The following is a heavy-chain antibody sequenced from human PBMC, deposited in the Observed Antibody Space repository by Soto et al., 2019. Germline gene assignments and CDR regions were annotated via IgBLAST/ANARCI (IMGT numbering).Heavy chain of an antibody. J-gene: IGHJ5*02. Sequence: SETLSLTCAVSGGSISSGGYSWSWIRQPPGKGLEWIGYIYHSGSTYYNPSLKSRVTISVDRSKNQFSLKLSSVTAADTAVYYCARDLGTIFGVVNPSGWFDPWGQGILVTVSS. V-gene: IGHV4-30-2*01. D-gene: IGHD3-3*01. CDR2: IYHSGST. CDR3: ARDLGTIFGVVNPSGWFDP. CDR1: GGSISSGGYS.